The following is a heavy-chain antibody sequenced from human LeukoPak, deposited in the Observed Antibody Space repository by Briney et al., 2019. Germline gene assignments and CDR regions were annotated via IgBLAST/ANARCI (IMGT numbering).Heavy chain of an antibody. CDR2: IYHSGST. CDR3: ARSDIVVVPTMGGWYFEL. CDR1: GYSISSGYY. V-gene: IGHV4-38-2*02. J-gene: IGHJ2*01. Sequence: SETLSLTCTVSGYSISSGYYWGWIRQPPGRGLEWIGSIYHSGSTYYNPSLKSRVTISVDTSKNQFSLKLSSVTAADTAVYYCARSDIVVVPTMGGWYFELWGRGTLVTVSS. D-gene: IGHD2-2*01.